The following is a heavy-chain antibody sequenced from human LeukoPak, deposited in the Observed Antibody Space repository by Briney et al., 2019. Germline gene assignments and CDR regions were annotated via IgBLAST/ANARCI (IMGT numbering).Heavy chain of an antibody. CDR1: GFTFSSYA. J-gene: IGHJ4*02. CDR3: ARGGIRFLEL. CDR2: ISPSGGTI. Sequence: GGSLRLSCAASGFTFSSYAMHWVRQAPGKGLEWVSYISPSGGTIYYADSVKGRFTISRDNAKNSLYLQMNSLRAEDTAIYYCARGGIRFLELWGQGTLVTVSS. V-gene: IGHV3-48*03. D-gene: IGHD3-3*01.